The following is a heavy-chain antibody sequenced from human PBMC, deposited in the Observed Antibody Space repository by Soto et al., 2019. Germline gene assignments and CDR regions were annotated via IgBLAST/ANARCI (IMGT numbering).Heavy chain of an antibody. CDR3: ARLKWIGSGSYSYSNWFDP. D-gene: IGHD3-10*01. J-gene: IGHJ5*02. CDR2: IYYSGST. V-gene: IGHV4-39*01. CDR1: GGSISSSPYY. Sequence: KPSETLSLTCTVSGGSISSSPYYWGWIRQPPGKGLEWIGSIYYSGSTYYNPSLKSRVTISVDTSKKQFSLKLSSVTAADTAVYYCARLKWIGSGSYSYSNWFDPWGQGTLVTVSS.